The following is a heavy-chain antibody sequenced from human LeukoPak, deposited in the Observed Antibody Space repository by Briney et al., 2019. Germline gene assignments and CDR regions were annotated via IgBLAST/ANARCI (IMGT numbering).Heavy chain of an antibody. J-gene: IGHJ3*02. CDR3: AKEEIMADDAFDI. Sequence: SETLSLTCTVSGGSISSYYWSWIRQPAGKGLESIGHISTSGSTNYNPSLKSRVTISINTSKNQFSLELSSVTAADTAVYYCAKEEIMADDAFDIWGQGTMVTVSS. CDR2: ISTSGST. D-gene: IGHD5-12*01. V-gene: IGHV4-4*07. CDR1: GGSISSYY.